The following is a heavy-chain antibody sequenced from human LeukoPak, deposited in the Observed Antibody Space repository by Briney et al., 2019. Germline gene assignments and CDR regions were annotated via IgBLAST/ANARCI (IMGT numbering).Heavy chain of an antibody. CDR1: GGSVSSGSYY. D-gene: IGHD5-18*01. V-gene: IGHV4-61*01. J-gene: IGHJ4*02. CDR2: IYYSGST. CDR3: ARWDTAMDFDY. Sequence: PSGTLSLTCTVSGGSVSSGSYYWSWIRQPPGKGLEWIGYIYYSGSTNYNPSLKSRVTISVDTSKNQFSLKLSSVTAADTAVYYCARWDTAMDFDYWGQGTLVTVSS.